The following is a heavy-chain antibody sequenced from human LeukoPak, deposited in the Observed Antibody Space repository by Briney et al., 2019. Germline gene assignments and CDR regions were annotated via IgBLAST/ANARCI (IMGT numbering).Heavy chain of an antibody. D-gene: IGHD2-15*01. J-gene: IGHJ4*02. Sequence: PGGSLRLSCAASGFNFSNYAMTWVRQAPGKELEWVSTVNSNDRPYYADSVKGRFTISRDNSKNTLYLQMNTLRVEDTALYYCAKARAAVVEAAINYWGQGILVTVSP. CDR3: AKARAAVVEAAINY. CDR2: VNSNDRP. V-gene: IGHV3-23*01. CDR1: GFNFSNYA.